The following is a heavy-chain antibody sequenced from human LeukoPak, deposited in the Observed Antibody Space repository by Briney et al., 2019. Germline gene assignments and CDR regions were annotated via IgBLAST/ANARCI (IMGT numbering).Heavy chain of an antibody. J-gene: IGHJ4*02. CDR3: AKNRDSDSSRIRKYYFDY. V-gene: IGHV3-23*01. CDR2: VSGSGVST. D-gene: IGHD4-11*01. Sequence: GGSLRLSCAASGFTFSSSAMTWVRQAPGKGLDWVSAVSGSGVSTYYADSVKGRFTISRDNSENTLYLQINSLRAEDTAVYYCAKNRDSDSSRIRKYYFDYWGQGTLVTVSS. CDR1: GFTFSSSA.